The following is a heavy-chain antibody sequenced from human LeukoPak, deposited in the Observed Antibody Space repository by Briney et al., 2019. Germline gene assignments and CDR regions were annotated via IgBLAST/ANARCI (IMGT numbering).Heavy chain of an antibody. CDR3: AKDYCTGTNCYGDY. V-gene: IGHV3-23*01. J-gene: IGHJ4*02. Sequence: GGSLRLSCAASGFTFSNYAMTWVRQAPGKGLEWVSAVSAGGGDTYYADSVKGRFTISRDNSKSTLYLQMNSLRAEDTAVYYCAKDYCTGTNCYGDYWGQGTLVTVSS. CDR2: VSAGGGDT. D-gene: IGHD2-2*01. CDR1: GFTFSNYA.